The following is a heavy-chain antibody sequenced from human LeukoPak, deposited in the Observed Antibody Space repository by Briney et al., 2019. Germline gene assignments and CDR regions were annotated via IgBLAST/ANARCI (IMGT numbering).Heavy chain of an antibody. Sequence: SQTLSLTCTVSGGSISSGSYYWSWIRQPAGKGLEWIGRIYTSGSTNYNPSLKSRVTISVDTSKNQFSLKLSSVTAADTAVYYCARHFGAPNLWSESMFDPWGQGTLVTVSS. J-gene: IGHJ5*02. D-gene: IGHD3-3*01. CDR2: IYTSGST. CDR1: GGSISSGSYY. V-gene: IGHV4-61*02. CDR3: ARHFGAPNLWSESMFDP.